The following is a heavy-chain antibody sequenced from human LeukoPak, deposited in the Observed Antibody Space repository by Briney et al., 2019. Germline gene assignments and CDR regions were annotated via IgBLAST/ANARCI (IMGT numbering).Heavy chain of an antibody. V-gene: IGHV1-69*05. Sequence: SVKVSCKASGGTFSSYAISWVRQAPGQGLEWLGGIIPIFGTANYAQKFQGRVTITTDESTSTAYMELSSVRSEDTAVYYCASGGSHGDDAFDIWGQGTMVTVSS. CDR2: IIPIFGTA. D-gene: IGHD1-26*01. J-gene: IGHJ3*02. CDR3: ASGGSHGDDAFDI. CDR1: GGTFSSYA.